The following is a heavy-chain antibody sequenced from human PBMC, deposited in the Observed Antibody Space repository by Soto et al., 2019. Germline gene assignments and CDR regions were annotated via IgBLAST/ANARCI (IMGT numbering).Heavy chain of an antibody. CDR2: INHSGST. CDR1: GGSFSGYY. J-gene: IGHJ4*02. Sequence: QVQLQQWGAGLLKPSETLSLTCAVYGGSFSGYYWSWIRQPPGKGLEWIGEINHSGSTNYNPSLKSRVTISVDTSKNQFALKLSSGTAADTAVYYCARELPFYGDYFDYWGQGTLVTVSS. CDR3: ARELPFYGDYFDY. V-gene: IGHV4-34*01. D-gene: IGHD4-17*01.